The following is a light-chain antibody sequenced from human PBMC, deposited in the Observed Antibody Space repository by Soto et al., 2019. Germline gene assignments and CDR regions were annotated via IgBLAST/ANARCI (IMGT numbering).Light chain of an antibody. CDR1: SNDVGGYNY. V-gene: IGLV2-14*01. Sequence: QSALTQPASVSGSPGQSITISCTGTSNDVGGYNYVSWYQQDPGKAPKLMIYDVSNRPSGVSNRFSGSRSGNTASLTITGLQAEDEADYYCSSYTSITTGVVFGGGTKLTVL. CDR3: SSYTSITTGVV. CDR2: DVS. J-gene: IGLJ3*02.